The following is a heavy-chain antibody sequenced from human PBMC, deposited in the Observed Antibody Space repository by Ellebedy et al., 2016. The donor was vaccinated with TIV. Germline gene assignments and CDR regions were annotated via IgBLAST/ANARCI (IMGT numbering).Heavy chain of an antibody. J-gene: IGHJ4*02. CDR2: IYHSGST. D-gene: IGHD4-23*01. CDR3: ARDGAGRWDY. Sequence: MPSETLSLTCSVSGSSISSGNYWGWIRQPPGRGLEWIGSIYHSGSTYFSPSLKSRVTMSVDTSKNQFSLRLSSVTAADTAVYYCARDGAGRWDYWGPGTLVTVSS. CDR1: GSSISSGNY. V-gene: IGHV4-38-2*02.